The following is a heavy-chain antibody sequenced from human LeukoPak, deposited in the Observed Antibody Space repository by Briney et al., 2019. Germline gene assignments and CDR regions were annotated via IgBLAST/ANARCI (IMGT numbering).Heavy chain of an antibody. D-gene: IGHD3-22*01. V-gene: IGHV1-69*04. CDR2: IIPILGIA. Sequence: SVKVSCKASGGTFSSYAISWVRQAPGQGLEWMGRIIPILGIANYAQKFQGRVTITADKSTSTAYMELSSLRSEDTAVYYCAREAYNYYDSSGYYHGAYWGQGTLVTVSS. J-gene: IGHJ4*02. CDR1: GGTFSSYA. CDR3: AREAYNYYDSSGYYHGAY.